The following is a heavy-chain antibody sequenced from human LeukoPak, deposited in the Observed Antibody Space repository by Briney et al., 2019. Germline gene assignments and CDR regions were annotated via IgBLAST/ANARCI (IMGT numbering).Heavy chain of an antibody. CDR1: GFTFSSYA. Sequence: SGGSLRLSCAASGFTFSSYAMSWVRQAPGKGLGWVAAISGSGGKTYYADSVKGRFTISRDNSKNTLYLQMNSLRAEDTAVYSCARGLGGIFGVVIIASPFFDYWGQGTLVTVSS. CDR3: ARGLGGIFGVVIIASPFFDY. V-gene: IGHV3-23*01. J-gene: IGHJ4*02. D-gene: IGHD3-3*01. CDR2: ISGSGGKT.